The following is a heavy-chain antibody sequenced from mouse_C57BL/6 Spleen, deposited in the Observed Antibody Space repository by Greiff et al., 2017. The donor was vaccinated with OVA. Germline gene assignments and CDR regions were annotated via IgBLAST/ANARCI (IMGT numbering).Heavy chain of an antibody. D-gene: IGHD2-10*02. V-gene: IGHV5-9-1*02. CDR3: TRGRGYGNGSYYAMDY. J-gene: IGHJ4*01. CDR1: GFTFSSYA. CDR2: ISSGGDYI. Sequence: EVHLVESGEGLVKPGGSLKLSCAASGFTFSSYAMSWVRQTPEKRLEWVAYISSGGDYIYYADTVKGRFTISRDNARNTLYLQISRLKSEDSAMYYCTRGRGYGNGSYYAMDYWGQGTSVTVSS.